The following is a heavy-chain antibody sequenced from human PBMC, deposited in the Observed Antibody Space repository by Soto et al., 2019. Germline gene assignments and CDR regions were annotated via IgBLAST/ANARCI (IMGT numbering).Heavy chain of an antibody. J-gene: IGHJ5*02. Sequence: SETLSLTCAVSGGSISSGGYSWSWIRQPPGKGLEWIGYIYHSGSTYYNPSLKSRVTISVDTSKNQFSLKLSSVTAADTAVYYCARVRWAMVRGVHPSFGPWGQGTQVTVSS. CDR1: GGSISSGGYS. V-gene: IGHV4-30-2*01. D-gene: IGHD3-10*01. CDR3: ARVRWAMVRGVHPSFGP. CDR2: IYHSGST.